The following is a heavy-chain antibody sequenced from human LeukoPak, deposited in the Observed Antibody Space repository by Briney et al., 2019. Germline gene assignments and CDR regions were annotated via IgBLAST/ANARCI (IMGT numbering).Heavy chain of an antibody. D-gene: IGHD6-19*01. V-gene: IGHV3-23*01. CDR3: AKDRQDVRGSGRFVFDS. CDR2: ISGSGGST. CDR1: GFTFSNYA. J-gene: IGHJ4*02. Sequence: EPGGSLRLSCAASGFTFSNYAMSWVRQAPGRGLECVSAISGSGGSTYYADSVKGRFTISRDNSKNTLYLQMNSLRAEDTAIFYCAKDRQDVRGSGRFVFDSWGQGTLVTVSS.